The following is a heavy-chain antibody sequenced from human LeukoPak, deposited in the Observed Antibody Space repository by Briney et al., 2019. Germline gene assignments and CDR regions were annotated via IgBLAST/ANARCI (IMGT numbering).Heavy chain of an antibody. V-gene: IGHV3-49*04. CDR3: ARDYGSGSYRRYYFDY. CDR2: IRSKAYGGTT. J-gene: IGHJ4*02. CDR1: GFTFGDYA. Sequence: PGGSLRLSCTASGFTFGDYAMSWVRQAPGQGLEWVGVIRSKAYGGTTEYAASVKGRFTIPRDDSKSIVYLQMNSLKTEDTAVYYCARDYGSGSYRRYYFDYWGQGTLVTVSS. D-gene: IGHD3-10*01.